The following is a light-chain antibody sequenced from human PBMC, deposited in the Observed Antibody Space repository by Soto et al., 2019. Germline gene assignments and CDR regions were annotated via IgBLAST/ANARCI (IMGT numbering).Light chain of an antibody. V-gene: IGKV1-39*01. CDR3: QQTYSAPLA. Sequence: DIQMTQSPTSLAASVGDRVTITCRASQTLSNYVNWIQQKPGKAPKLLIHAASSLQSGVPSRCSGAGSGTDFTLTISCLQPEEFATYFWQQTYSAPLAFGGGTKVEIK. J-gene: IGKJ4*01. CDR1: QTLSNY. CDR2: AAS.